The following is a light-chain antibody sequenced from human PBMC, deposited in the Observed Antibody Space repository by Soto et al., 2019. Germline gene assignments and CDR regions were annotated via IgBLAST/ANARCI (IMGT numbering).Light chain of an antibody. Sequence: ILMSRTRVSLSIIAGRTASISCKSSQSLLHSDGKTYFYWYVQKAGQAPQPLIYEVSNRFSGVPERFSGSGSRTDFTLKISRVEADDVGLYSCMQAIDIPWTFGQGTKVDIK. J-gene: IGKJ1*01. CDR2: EVS. CDR1: QSLLHSDGKTY. CDR3: MQAIDIPWT. V-gene: IGKV2-29*03.